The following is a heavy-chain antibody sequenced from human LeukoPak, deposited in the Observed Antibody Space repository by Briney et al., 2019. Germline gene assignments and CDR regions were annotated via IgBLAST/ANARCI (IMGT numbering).Heavy chain of an antibody. D-gene: IGHD5-12*01. V-gene: IGHV3-23*01. CDR2: IGSDYDR. CDR3: AKSAGVATIYFDC. Sequence: GGSLRLSCTASGFAVGSYAMAWVRQAPGKGLEGVAAIGSDYDRVHEDSVKGRFTISRDNSKSTLYLQMDNLRPEDTAVYFCAKSAGVATIYFDCWDQGALVTVSS. J-gene: IGHJ4*02. CDR1: GFAVGSYA.